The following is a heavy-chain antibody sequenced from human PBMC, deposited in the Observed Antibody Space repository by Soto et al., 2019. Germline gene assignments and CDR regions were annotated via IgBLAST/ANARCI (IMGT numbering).Heavy chain of an antibody. CDR3: ARVERGTATTVVDAFDI. CDR2: MSHSGGT. Sequence: QVQLQQWGAGLLKPSETLSLTCAVYGGFVSSGSYYWSWIRQPPGQGLEWIGEMSHSGGTHFNPSRKSRVTISVDTSKNQFALKVSSVTAADTALYYCARVERGTATTVVDAFDIWGPGTMVTVSS. D-gene: IGHD1-1*01. V-gene: IGHV4-34*01. CDR1: GGFVSSGSYY. J-gene: IGHJ3*02.